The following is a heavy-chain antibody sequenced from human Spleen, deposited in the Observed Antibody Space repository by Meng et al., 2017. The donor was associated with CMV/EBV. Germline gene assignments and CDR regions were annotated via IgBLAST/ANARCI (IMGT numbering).Heavy chain of an antibody. CDR1: GFTFSSYA. CDR2: ISYDGSNK. Sequence: GESLKISCAASGFTFSSYAMHWVRQAPGKGLEWVAVISYDGSNKYYADSVKGRFTISRDDSKNTLYLQMNSLKTEDTAVYYCTSKVRSGYWGQGTLVTVSS. CDR3: TSKVRSGY. J-gene: IGHJ4*02. V-gene: IGHV3-30-3*01.